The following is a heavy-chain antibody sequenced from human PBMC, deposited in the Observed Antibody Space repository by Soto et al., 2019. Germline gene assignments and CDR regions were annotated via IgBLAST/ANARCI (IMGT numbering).Heavy chain of an antibody. D-gene: IGHD2-15*01. Sequence: ASVKVSCKASGYTFTSYGISWVRQAPGQELEWMGWNSAYKGNTNYAQKHQSRVTMTTDTSTNTAYMELRSLTSDDTAVYYCARGSMVVAAYYFDYWGQGTLVTVSS. CDR2: NSAYKGNT. CDR3: ARGSMVVAAYYFDY. V-gene: IGHV1-18*01. J-gene: IGHJ4*02. CDR1: GYTFTSYG.